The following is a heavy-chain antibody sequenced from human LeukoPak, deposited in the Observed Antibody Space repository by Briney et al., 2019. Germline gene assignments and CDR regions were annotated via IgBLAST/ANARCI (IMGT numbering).Heavy chain of an antibody. CDR2: ISSSGSTI. J-gene: IGHJ4*02. CDR3: ARDRHDYGDTDLDY. CDR1: GFTFSSYE. D-gene: IGHD4-17*01. V-gene: IGHV3-48*03. Sequence: GGSPRLSCAASGFTFSSYEMTWVRQAPGKGLEWVSYISSSGSTIYYADSVKGRFTISRDNAKNSLYLQMNSLRAEDTAVYYCARDRHDYGDTDLDYWGQGTLVTVSS.